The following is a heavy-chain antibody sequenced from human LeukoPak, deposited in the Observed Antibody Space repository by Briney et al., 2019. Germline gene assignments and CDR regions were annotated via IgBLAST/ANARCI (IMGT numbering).Heavy chain of an antibody. V-gene: IGHV1-2*02. D-gene: IGHD2-2*01. CDR2: INPNCGGT. Sequence: GASVKVSCMASGYTFTGYYMHWVRQAPGQGLEWMGWINPNCGGTKYAQKFQGRVTMTRDTSISTAYMELSRLRSDDTAVYYCARVGRYCSSTSCYGDYYYYYYMDVWGKGTTVTVSS. CDR3: ARVGRYCSSTSCYGDYYYYYYMDV. J-gene: IGHJ6*03. CDR1: GYTFTGYY.